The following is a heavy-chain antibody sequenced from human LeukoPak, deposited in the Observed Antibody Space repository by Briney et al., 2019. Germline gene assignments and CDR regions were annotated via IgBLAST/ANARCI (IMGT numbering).Heavy chain of an antibody. CDR3: ARAFTFPNWFDP. D-gene: IGHD2/OR15-2a*01. Sequence: SETLSLTCTVSGGSISSTNYYWGWIRQPPGKGLEWTGSVFYIGNTYYNPSLRSRVTMSVDSSKKQFSLQLSSVTAADTAVYYCARAFTFPNWFDPWGQGTLVTVSS. CDR1: GGSISSTNYY. J-gene: IGHJ5*02. V-gene: IGHV4-39*01. CDR2: VFYIGNT.